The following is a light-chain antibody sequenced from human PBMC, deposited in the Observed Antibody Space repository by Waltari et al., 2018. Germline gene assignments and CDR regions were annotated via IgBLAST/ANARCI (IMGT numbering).Light chain of an antibody. Sequence: DIQMTQSPSTLSASVGDRVTITFRASQTINIWLAWYQQRPGKPPKLLIYKASTLESGVPSRFRGSGSGTEFTLTISSLQPDDFATYYCQQYNSSPGTFGQGTKVEIK. J-gene: IGKJ1*01. V-gene: IGKV1-5*03. CDR3: QQYNSSPGT. CDR1: QTINIW. CDR2: KAS.